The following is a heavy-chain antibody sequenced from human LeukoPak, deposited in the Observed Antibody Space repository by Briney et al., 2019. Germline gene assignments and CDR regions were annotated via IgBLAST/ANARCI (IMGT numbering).Heavy chain of an antibody. CDR2: IPYDGTNK. CDR3: ARDKLTGDSHFDS. D-gene: IGHD7-27*01. V-gene: IGHV3-30*02. J-gene: IGHJ4*02. Sequence: PGGSLRLSCAPSGFTFSNYGMHWVRQAPGKGLEWVAFIPYDGTNKYYADSVKGRFTISRDNSKNTLYLQMNSLRAEDTAVYYCARDKLTGDSHFDSWGQGSLVTVSS. CDR1: GFTFSNYG.